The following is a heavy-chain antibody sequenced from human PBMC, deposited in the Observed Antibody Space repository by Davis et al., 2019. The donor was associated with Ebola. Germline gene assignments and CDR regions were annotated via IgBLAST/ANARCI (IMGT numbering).Heavy chain of an antibody. CDR3: ARDLEVDTAMVTSVRFDY. V-gene: IGHV1-46*01. J-gene: IGHJ4*02. CDR1: GYTFTSYY. D-gene: IGHD5-18*01. CDR2: ISPGGGTT. Sequence: AASVKVSCKASGYTFTSYYMHWVRQAPGQGLEWMGRISPGGGTTDHADKFQGRVTMTRDTSTSTVYMELRSLRSDDTAVYYCARDLEVDTAMVTSVRFDYWGQGTLVTVSS.